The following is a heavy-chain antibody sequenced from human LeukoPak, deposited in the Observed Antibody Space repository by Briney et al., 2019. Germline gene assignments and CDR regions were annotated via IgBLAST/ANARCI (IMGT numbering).Heavy chain of an antibody. CDR1: GGSMRSYY. CDR2: ISTSGTT. J-gene: IGHJ4*02. D-gene: IGHD6-13*01. V-gene: IGHV4-4*07. Sequence: SETLSLTCTVSGGSMRSYYWSWIRQPARKGLEWIGCISTSGTTNYNPALKSRVTMSVGTSKNQFSLKLSSVTAADTAVYYCTRDVVAAAGTWDYWGQGTLVTVSS. CDR3: TRDVVAAAGTWDY.